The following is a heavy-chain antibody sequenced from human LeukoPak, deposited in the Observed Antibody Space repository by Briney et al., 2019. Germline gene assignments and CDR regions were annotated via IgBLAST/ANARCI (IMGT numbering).Heavy chain of an antibody. CDR1: GFTFSSYG. J-gene: IGHJ4*02. V-gene: IGHV3-30*02. CDR3: ANFRVVIYDY. Sequence: GGSLRLSCAASGFTFSSYGMHWVRQAPGKGLEWVAFIRYDGSNKYYADSVKGRFTISRDNSKNTLYLQMNSLRAEDTAVYYCANFRVVIYDYWGQGTLVTVSS. D-gene: IGHD3-3*01. CDR2: IRYDGSNK.